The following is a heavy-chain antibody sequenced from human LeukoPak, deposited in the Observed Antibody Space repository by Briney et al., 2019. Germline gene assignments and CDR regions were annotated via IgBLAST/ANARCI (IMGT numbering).Heavy chain of an antibody. CDR1: GGSISSYY. Sequence: SETLSLTCTVSGGSISSYYWSWIRQPPGKGLEWIGYIYYSGSTNYNPSLKSRVTISVDRSKNQFSLKLSSVTAADTAVYYCARDNPAGSGSYDYWGQGTLVTVSS. CDR2: IYYSGST. J-gene: IGHJ4*02. CDR3: ARDNPAGSGSYDY. V-gene: IGHV4-59*12. D-gene: IGHD3-10*01.